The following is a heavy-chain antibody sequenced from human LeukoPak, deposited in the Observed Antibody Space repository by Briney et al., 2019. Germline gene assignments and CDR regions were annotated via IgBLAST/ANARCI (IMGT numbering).Heavy chain of an antibody. CDR1: GGSISSSSYY. J-gene: IGHJ5*02. Sequence: SETLSLTCTVSGGSISSSSYYWGWIRQPPGKGLEWIGSIYYSGRTYYNPSLKSRVTISVDTSKNQFSLKLSSVTAPDTAVYYCARGETDTAMAVNWFDPWGQGTLVTVSS. CDR3: ARGETDTAMAVNWFDP. V-gene: IGHV4-39*01. CDR2: IYYSGRT. D-gene: IGHD5-18*01.